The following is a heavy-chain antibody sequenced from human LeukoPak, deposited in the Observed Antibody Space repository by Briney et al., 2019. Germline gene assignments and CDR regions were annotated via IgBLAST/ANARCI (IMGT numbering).Heavy chain of an antibody. V-gene: IGHV1-8*01. CDR3: ARGRGGTVVRGYLDY. CDR2: MNSNTGNT. CDR1: GYTFTNYD. Sequence: ASVKVSCKASGYTFTNYDIMWVRQATGQGPEWMGWMNSNTGNTGSAQKFQVRVTMTRDTSINTAYMELHSLTSEDTAVYYCARGRGGTVVRGYLDYWGQGTLVTVSS. D-gene: IGHD3-10*01. J-gene: IGHJ4*02.